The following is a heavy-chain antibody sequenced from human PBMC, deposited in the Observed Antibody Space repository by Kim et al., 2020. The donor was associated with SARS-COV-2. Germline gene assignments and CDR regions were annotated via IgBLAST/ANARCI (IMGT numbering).Heavy chain of an antibody. V-gene: IGHV3-23*01. Sequence: ADSGKCWLTVSRDNPKDTLYLKMTSLRAEDTAVYYCAKDGSPRGYFDLWGRGTLVTVSS. CDR3: AKDGSPRGYFDL. D-gene: IGHD1-26*01. J-gene: IGHJ2*01.